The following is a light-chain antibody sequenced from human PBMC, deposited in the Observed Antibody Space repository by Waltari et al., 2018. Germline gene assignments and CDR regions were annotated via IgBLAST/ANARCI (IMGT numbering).Light chain of an antibody. V-gene: IGKV3-11*01. J-gene: IGKJ1*01. CDR2: NAS. CDR1: QSVSSY. CDR3: QQRSNWPRT. Sequence: EIVLTQSPATLSLSPGERATLSCRASQSVSSYLALYQQKPGQAPRLLIYNASNRATGIPSRFSGSRSGTDFTLTISSLEPEDFAVYYCQQRSNWPRTFGQGTKVEIK.